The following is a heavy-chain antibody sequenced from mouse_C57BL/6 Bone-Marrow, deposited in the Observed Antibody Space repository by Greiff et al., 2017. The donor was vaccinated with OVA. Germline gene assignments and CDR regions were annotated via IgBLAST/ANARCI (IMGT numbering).Heavy chain of an antibody. CDR1: GYTFTDYE. CDR2: IDPETGGT. CDR3: TRCSSNYYAMDY. J-gene: IGHJ4*01. Sequence: VQLQQSGAELVRPGASVTLSCKASGYTFTDYEMHWVKQTPVHGLEWIGAIDPETGGTAYNQKFKGKAILTADKSSSTAYMELRSLTSDYSAVYYCTRCSSNYYAMDYWGQGTSVTVSS. V-gene: IGHV1-15*01. D-gene: IGHD2-5*01.